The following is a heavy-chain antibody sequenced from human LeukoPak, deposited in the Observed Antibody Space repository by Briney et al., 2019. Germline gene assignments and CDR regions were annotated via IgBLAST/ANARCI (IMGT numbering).Heavy chain of an antibody. V-gene: IGHV4-34*01. D-gene: IGHD5-12*01. CDR2: INHSGST. CDR3: AAHSGYDQNWFDP. J-gene: IGHJ5*02. Sequence: SETLSLTCAVYGGSFSGYYWSWIRQPPGKGLEWIGEINHSGSTNYNPSLKSRVTISVDTSKNQFSLKLSSVTAADTAVYYCAAHSGYDQNWFDPWGQGTLVTVSS. CDR1: GGSFSGYY.